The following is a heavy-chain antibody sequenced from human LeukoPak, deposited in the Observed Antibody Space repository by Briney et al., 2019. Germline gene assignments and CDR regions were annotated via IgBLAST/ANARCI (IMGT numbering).Heavy chain of an antibody. CDR2: FDPEDGET. Sequence: ASVKVSCKVSGYTLTELSMHWVRQAPGKGLEWMGGFDPEDGETIYAQKFQGRVTMTEDTSTDTAYMELSSLRSEDTAVYYCATIQYYDYVWAKGSLGAFDIWGQGTMVTVSS. CDR3: ATIQYYDYVWAKGSLGAFDI. CDR1: GYTLTELS. D-gene: IGHD3-16*01. J-gene: IGHJ3*02. V-gene: IGHV1-24*01.